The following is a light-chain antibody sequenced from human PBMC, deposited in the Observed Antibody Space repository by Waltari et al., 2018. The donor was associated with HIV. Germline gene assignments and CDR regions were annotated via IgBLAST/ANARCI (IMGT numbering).Light chain of an antibody. CDR1: QSISSW. CDR2: KAS. Sequence: DIQRTQSPSTLSASVGDRVTITCRTSQSISSWLAWYQQKPGKAPKLLIYKASSLESGVPSRFSGSGSGTEFTLTISSLQPDDFATYYCQQYDNYSYTFGQGTKLEIK. J-gene: IGKJ2*01. V-gene: IGKV1-5*03. CDR3: QQYDNYSYT.